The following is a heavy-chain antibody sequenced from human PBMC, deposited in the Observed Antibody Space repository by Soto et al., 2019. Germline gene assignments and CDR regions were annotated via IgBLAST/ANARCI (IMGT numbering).Heavy chain of an antibody. D-gene: IGHD1-7*01. J-gene: IGHJ6*02. CDR3: VTAGPELYYYYYGMDV. V-gene: IGHV3-15*01. Sequence: GGSLRLSCVASGFTFREAWMSWVRQAPGKGLEWVGRIKSKSDGETTDYAAPVKGRFTISRDDSEKTLHLQMNSLKAEDSAIYYCVTAGPELYYYYYGMDVWGQGTTVTVSS. CDR2: IKSKSDGETT. CDR1: GFTFREAW.